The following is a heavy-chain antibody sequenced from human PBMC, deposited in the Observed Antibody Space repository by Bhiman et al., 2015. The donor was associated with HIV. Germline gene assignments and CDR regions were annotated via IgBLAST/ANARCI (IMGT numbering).Heavy chain of an antibody. CDR3: ASEIYYYDSSASAPSASDWYFDL. D-gene: IGHD3-22*01. J-gene: IGHJ2*01. Sequence: QVQLVESGGGLVKPGGSLRLSCAASGFTFSDYYVSWIRQAPGKGLEWVSYISSSGSTIYYADSVKGRFTISRDNAKNSLYLQMDSLRAEDTAVYYCASEIYYYDSSASAPSASDWYFDLWGRGTLVTVSS. CDR2: ISSSGSTI. V-gene: IGHV3-11*04. CDR1: GFTFSDYY.